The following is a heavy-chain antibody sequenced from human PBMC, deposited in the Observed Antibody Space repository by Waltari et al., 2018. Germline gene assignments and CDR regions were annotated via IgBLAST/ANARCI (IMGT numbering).Heavy chain of an antibody. CDR2: IKYDGSES. Sequence: EVQLVESGGGLVQTGESLRLYCAASGFSYSNYWMMWVRQAPGKGLEWVDNIKYDGSESYYVDSVKGRFTISRDNAKNSLFLQMNSLRADDTGVYFCARNGNWDFDYWGQGTLVTVSS. CDR1: GFSYSNYW. CDR3: ARNGNWDFDY. J-gene: IGHJ4*02. D-gene: IGHD7-27*01. V-gene: IGHV3-7*01.